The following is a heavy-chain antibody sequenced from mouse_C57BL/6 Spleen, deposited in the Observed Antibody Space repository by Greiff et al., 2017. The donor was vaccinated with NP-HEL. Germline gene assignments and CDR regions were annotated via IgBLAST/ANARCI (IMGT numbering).Heavy chain of an antibody. V-gene: IGHV5-17*01. Sequence: DVKLVESGGGLVKPGGSLKLSCAASGFTFSDYGMHWVRQAPEKGLAWVAYISSGSSTIYSADPVKGRFTISRGNAKNTLFLQMTSLRSEDTAMYYCAFSITTVVATGYFDVWGTGTTVTVSS. J-gene: IGHJ1*03. D-gene: IGHD1-1*01. CDR3: AFSITTVVATGYFDV. CDR2: ISSGSSTI. CDR1: GFTFSDYG.